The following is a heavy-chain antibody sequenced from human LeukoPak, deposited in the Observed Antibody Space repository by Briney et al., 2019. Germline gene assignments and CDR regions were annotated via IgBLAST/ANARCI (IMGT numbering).Heavy chain of an antibody. D-gene: IGHD6-19*01. Sequence: GASVKVSCKASGYTFTSYGISWVRQAPGQGLEWMGWISAYNGNTNYAQKLQGRVTMTTDTSTSTAYMELRSLRSDDTAVYYCASTPRGASGWYEVDYWGQGTLVTVSS. CDR3: ASTPRGASGWYEVDY. V-gene: IGHV1-18*01. CDR2: ISAYNGNT. J-gene: IGHJ4*02. CDR1: GYTFTSYG.